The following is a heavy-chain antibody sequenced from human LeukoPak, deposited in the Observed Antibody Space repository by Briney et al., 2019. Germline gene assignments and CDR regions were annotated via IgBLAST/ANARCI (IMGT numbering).Heavy chain of an antibody. J-gene: IGHJ4*02. D-gene: IGHD1-26*01. Sequence: GASVKVSCKASGYTFSSYGIIWVRQAPGQGLQWMGWVSPFNGNTDYAPKLQGRVTMTTDTSTTTAYMELRRLTSDDTAVYYCARRGGRYSRSDFWGQGTLVTVSS. CDR2: VSPFNGNT. CDR1: GYTFSSYG. CDR3: ARRGGRYSRSDF. V-gene: IGHV1-18*01.